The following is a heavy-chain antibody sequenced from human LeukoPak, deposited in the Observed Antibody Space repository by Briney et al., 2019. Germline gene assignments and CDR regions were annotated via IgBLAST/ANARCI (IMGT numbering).Heavy chain of an antibody. CDR1: GGSISSSSYY. D-gene: IGHD2-8*02. Sequence: SETLSLTCTVSGGSISSSSYYWGWIRQPPGKGLEWTGSIYYSGSTYYNPSLKSRVTISVDTSKNQFSLKLSSVTAADTAVYYCARHTGFWSFFDYWGQGTLVTVSS. J-gene: IGHJ4*02. V-gene: IGHV4-39*01. CDR2: IYYSGST. CDR3: ARHTGFWSFFDY.